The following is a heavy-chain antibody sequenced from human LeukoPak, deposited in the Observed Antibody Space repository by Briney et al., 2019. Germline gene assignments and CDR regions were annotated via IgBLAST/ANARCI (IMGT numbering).Heavy chain of an antibody. CDR3: ARGTGYPNWFDP. Sequence: SETLSLTCAVSGGSTSSGGYSWSWIRQPPGKGLEWIGYIYHSGSTYYNPSLKSRVTISVDTSKNQFSLKLSSVTAADTAVYYCARGTGYPNWFDPWGQGTLVTVSS. J-gene: IGHJ5*02. D-gene: IGHD3/OR15-3a*01. CDR1: GGSTSSGGYS. V-gene: IGHV4-30-2*01. CDR2: IYHSGST.